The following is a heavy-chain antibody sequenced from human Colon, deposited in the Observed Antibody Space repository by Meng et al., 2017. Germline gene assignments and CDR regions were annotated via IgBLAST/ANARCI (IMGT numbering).Heavy chain of an antibody. CDR2: ISNSGTST. CDR3: AKGRTSDY. J-gene: IGHJ4*02. D-gene: IGHD3/OR15-3a*01. Sequence: VRWGESGGGLVQTGGYVIVSCVASGCTFSSYAMSWVRQAPGKGLEWVSAISNSGTSTYDADSVKGRFTISRDNSRNTLYLQMNSLRAEDTAVYYCAKGRTSDYWGQGTLVTVSS. CDR1: GCTFSSYA. V-gene: IGHV3-23*04.